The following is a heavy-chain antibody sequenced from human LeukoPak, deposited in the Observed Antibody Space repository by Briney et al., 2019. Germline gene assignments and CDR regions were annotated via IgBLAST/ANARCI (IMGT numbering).Heavy chain of an antibody. J-gene: IGHJ4*02. CDR1: GFTFTNYW. CDR3: ARDLTGIGDY. CDR2: ISHDGSNT. V-gene: IGHV3-30-3*01. D-gene: IGHD6-13*01. Sequence: GGSLRLSCAASGFTFTNYWMNWLRQAPGKGLEWVAVISHDGSNTYYTDSVKGRFTISRDNSKNTLYLQMNSLRGEDTAVYYCARDLTGIGDYWGQGTLVTVSS.